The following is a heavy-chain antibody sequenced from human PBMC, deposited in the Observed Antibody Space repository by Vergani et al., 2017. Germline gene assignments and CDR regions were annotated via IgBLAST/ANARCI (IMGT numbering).Heavy chain of an antibody. Sequence: EVQLVESGGGLVKPGGSLRLSCVASGFNFNSFSMNWVRQAPGKGLEWVSSITAGSTDRYYADSVKGRFTISRDNAKSSLYLQMNSLRAEDTAVYHCARPSAPGDYDALDIWGQGTMVTVSS. V-gene: IGHV3-21*06. J-gene: IGHJ3*02. CDR3: ARPSAPGDYDALDI. CDR1: GFNFNSFS. D-gene: IGHD4-17*01. CDR2: ITAGSTDR.